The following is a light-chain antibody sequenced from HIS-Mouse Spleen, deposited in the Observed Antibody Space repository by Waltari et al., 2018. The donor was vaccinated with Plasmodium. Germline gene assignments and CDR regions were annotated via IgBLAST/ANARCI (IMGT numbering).Light chain of an antibody. CDR1: QSVSSTY. J-gene: IGKJ3*01. V-gene: IGKV3-20*01. Sequence: ELVLTQSPGTLSLSPGQRTTLHCRASQSVSSTYLAWYQQKPGQAPRLLIYGASSRATGIPDRFSGSGSGTDFTLTISRLGPEDFAVYYCQQYGSSLFTFGPGTKVDIK. CDR3: QQYGSSLFT. CDR2: GAS.